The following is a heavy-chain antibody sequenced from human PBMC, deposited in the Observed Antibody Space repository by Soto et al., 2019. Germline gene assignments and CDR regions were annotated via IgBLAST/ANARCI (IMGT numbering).Heavy chain of an antibody. CDR3: AKDLEGYCTTTSCYTYFGLDV. CDR2: ISYDGSNK. D-gene: IGHD2-2*01. Sequence: VGSLRLSCAASGFTFSSYVMHWVRQAPGKGLEWVAVISYDGSNKYYADSVKGRFTISRDNSKHTLYLQMNSLRPEDTAVYYCAKDLEGYCTTTSCYTYFGLDVWGQGTTVTVSS. V-gene: IGHV3-30*18. CDR1: GFTFSSYV. J-gene: IGHJ6*02.